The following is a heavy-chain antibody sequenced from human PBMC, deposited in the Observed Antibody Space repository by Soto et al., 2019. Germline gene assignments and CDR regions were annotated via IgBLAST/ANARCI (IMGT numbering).Heavy chain of an antibody. CDR2: ISYDATKK. J-gene: IGHJ5*02. CDR3: AKTEPGARCSGICYPGS. CDR1: GFTVSTYA. D-gene: IGHD2-15*01. Sequence: QVHLVESGGGVVQPGQSLRLSCAGSGFTVSTYAMHWLRQAPGKALQWVAIISYDATKKFYGDSVKGRFTISRDNSKNPLYLPMNSLSPEDTAVSYCAKTEPGARCSGICYPGSLGQGTLVTVSS. V-gene: IGHV3-30*18.